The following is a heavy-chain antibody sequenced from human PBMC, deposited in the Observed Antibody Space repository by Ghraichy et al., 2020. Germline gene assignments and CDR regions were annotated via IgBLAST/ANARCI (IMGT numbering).Heavy chain of an antibody. CDR3: ARDKIQTTVVATRSDRQDY. J-gene: IGHJ4*02. Sequence: ASVKVSCKASGYTFTSYGISWVRQAPGQGLEWMGWISAYNGNTNYAQKLQGRVTMTTDTSTSTAYMELRSLRSDDTAVYYCARDKIQTTVVATRSDRQDYWGQGTLVTVSS. D-gene: IGHD4-23*01. CDR2: ISAYNGNT. CDR1: GYTFTSYG. V-gene: IGHV1-18*04.